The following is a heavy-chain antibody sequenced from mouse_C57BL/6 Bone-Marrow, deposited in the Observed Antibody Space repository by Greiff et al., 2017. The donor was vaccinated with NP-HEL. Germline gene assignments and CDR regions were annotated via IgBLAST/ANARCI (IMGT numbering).Heavy chain of an antibody. CDR3: ARSPLWLRRNYYAMDY. CDR1: GYSITSDY. J-gene: IGHJ4*01. V-gene: IGHV3-8*01. D-gene: IGHD2-2*01. CDR2: ISYSGST. Sequence: EVQLQESGPGLAKPSQTLSLTCSVTGYSITSDYWNWIRKFPGNKLEYMGYISYSGSTYYNPSLKSRISITRDTSENQYYLQLNSVTTDDTATYYCARSPLWLRRNYYAMDYWGQGTSVTVSS.